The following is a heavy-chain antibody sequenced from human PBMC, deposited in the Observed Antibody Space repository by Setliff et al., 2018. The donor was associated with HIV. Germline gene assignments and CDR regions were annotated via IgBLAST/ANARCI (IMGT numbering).Heavy chain of an antibody. J-gene: IGHJ4*02. Sequence: SVKVSCKASGGTFSNYGISWVRQAPGQGLEWMGGIIPIFGKTNYAQNFQGRVTMTRGTSSGTVYMELSGLRFEDTAMYYCARVGERWLQFYYFDNWGQGTLVTVSS. D-gene: IGHD5-12*01. CDR3: ARVGERWLQFYYFDN. CDR2: IIPIFGKT. V-gene: IGHV1-69*05. CDR1: GGTFSNYG.